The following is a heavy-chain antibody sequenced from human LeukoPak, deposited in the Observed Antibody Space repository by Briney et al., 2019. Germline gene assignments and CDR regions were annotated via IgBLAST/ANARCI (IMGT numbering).Heavy chain of an antibody. J-gene: IGHJ4*02. V-gene: IGHV3-9*03. CDR2: ISWNSGGI. CDR3: AKGVSYYGGGYYFAY. CDR1: GFTFDDYA. D-gene: IGHD1-26*01. Sequence: GGSLRLSCAASGFTFDDYAMHWVRQAPGKGLEWVSGISWNSGGIGYADSVKGRFTISRDNAKNSLYLQMNSLRAEAMALYYYAKGVSYYGGGYYFAYSGQGTLVTVSS.